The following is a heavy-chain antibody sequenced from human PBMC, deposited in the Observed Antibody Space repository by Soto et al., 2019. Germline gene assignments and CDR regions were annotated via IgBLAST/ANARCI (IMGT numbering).Heavy chain of an antibody. CDR1: NYTFSSYG. CDR2: MNPNSGNT. J-gene: IGHJ5*02. Sequence: ASVKVSCKASNYTFSSYGINWVRQAPGQGLEWMGWMNPNSGNTGYAQKFQGRVTMTRNTSISTAYMELSSLRSEDTAVYYCARAPIVVVPAAISGFVDWFDPWGQGTLVTVSS. V-gene: IGHV1-8*02. CDR3: ARAPIVVVPAAISGFVDWFDP. D-gene: IGHD2-2*02.